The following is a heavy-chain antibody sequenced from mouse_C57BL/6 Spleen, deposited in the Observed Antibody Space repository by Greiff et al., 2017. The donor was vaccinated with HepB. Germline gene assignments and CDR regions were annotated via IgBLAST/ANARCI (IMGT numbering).Heavy chain of an antibody. CDR1: GFTFSSYT. V-gene: IGHV5-9*01. D-gene: IGHD1-1*01. CDR2: ISGGGGNT. Sequence: VQLKESGGGLVKPGGSLKLSCAASGFTFSSYTMSWVRQTPEKRLEWVATISGGGGNTYYPDSVKGRFTISRDNAKNTLYLQMSSLRSEDTALYYCARQDYGSSYRFDYWGQGTTLTVSS. J-gene: IGHJ2*01. CDR3: ARQDYGSSYRFDY.